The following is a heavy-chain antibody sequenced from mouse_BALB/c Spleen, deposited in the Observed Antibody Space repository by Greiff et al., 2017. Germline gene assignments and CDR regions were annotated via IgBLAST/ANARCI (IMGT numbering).Heavy chain of an antibody. V-gene: IGHV14-4*02. Sequence: EVKLQESGAELVRSGASVKLSCTASGFNIKDYYMHWVKQRPEQGLEWIGWIDPENGDTEYAPKFQGKATMTADTSSNTAYLQLSSLTSEDTAVYYCNSRINGYLDYWGQGTTLTVSS. CDR2: IDPENGDT. D-gene: IGHD1-1*02. CDR1: GFNIKDYY. CDR3: NSRINGYLDY. J-gene: IGHJ2*01.